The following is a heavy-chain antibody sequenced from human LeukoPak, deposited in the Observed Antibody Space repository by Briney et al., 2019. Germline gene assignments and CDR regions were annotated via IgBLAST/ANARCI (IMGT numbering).Heavy chain of an antibody. V-gene: IGHV3-53*01. CDR3: ATVVPRGYFDY. D-gene: IGHD2-15*01. Sequence: PGGSLRLSCAASGFTVSSNYMSWVRQAPGKGLEWVSVIYSGGSTYYPDYVKGRFTISRDNSKNTLYLQMNSLRAEDTAVYYCATVVPRGYFDYWGEGTLVTVSS. CDR2: IYSGGST. CDR1: GFTVSSNY. J-gene: IGHJ4*02.